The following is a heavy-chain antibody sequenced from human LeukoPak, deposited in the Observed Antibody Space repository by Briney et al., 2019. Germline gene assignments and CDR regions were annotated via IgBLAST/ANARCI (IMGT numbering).Heavy chain of an antibody. V-gene: IGHV3-7*01. Sequence: PGGSLRLSCTVSGIRFNDYWMSWVRQAPGKGLEWVANIKEGGGEMYYVDSVKGRFIISRANAKNSVYLQMNILRVEDTAVYYCASGMIEFDYWGQGTLVTVSS. CDR3: ASGMIEFDY. D-gene: IGHD1-14*01. CDR2: IKEGGGEM. CDR1: GIRFNDYW. J-gene: IGHJ4*02.